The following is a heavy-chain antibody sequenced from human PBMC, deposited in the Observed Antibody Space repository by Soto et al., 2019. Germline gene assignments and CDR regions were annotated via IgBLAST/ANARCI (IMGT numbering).Heavy chain of an antibody. CDR3: ARSSGGSGKLWNYYGMDV. CDR1: GFTFSSYS. CDR2: ISSGSSYI. Sequence: EVQLVESGGGLVKPGGSLRLSCAASGFTFSSYSMNWVRQAPGKGLEWVSSISSGSSYIYYADSVKGRFTISRDNAKNSLYRQMNSVRAEDTAVYYCARSSGGSGKLWNYYGMDVWGQGTTVTVSS. V-gene: IGHV3-21*06. D-gene: IGHD3-10*01. J-gene: IGHJ6*02.